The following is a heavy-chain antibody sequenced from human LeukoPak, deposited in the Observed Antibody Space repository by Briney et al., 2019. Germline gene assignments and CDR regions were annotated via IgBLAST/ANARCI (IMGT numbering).Heavy chain of an antibody. V-gene: IGHV3-9*01. CDR2: ISWNSDTI. J-gene: IGHJ6*02. D-gene: IGHD6-13*01. CDR3: AKDEGIAVVVTLENSGMEV. Sequence: GGSLRLSCAASGFIFDDYAMHWVRQAPGKGLEWVSGISWNSDTIGYADSVKGRFTISRDNAKNSLYLQINSLRAEDTALYYCAKDEGIAVVVTLENSGMEVGAKGPRSPSP. CDR1: GFIFDDYA.